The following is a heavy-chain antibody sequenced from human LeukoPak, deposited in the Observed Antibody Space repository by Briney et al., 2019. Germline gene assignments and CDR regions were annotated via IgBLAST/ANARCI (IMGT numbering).Heavy chain of an antibody. Sequence: PSETLSLTCTVSGGSISSGSYYWSWIRQPAGKGLEWIGRIYTSGDTNYNPSLKSRVTISVDTSKNQFSLKLSSVTAADTAVYYCARGELYSSSWSPFDYWGQGTLVTVSS. J-gene: IGHJ4*02. D-gene: IGHD6-13*01. CDR2: IYTSGDT. CDR3: ARGELYSSSWSPFDY. CDR1: GGSISSGSYY. V-gene: IGHV4-61*02.